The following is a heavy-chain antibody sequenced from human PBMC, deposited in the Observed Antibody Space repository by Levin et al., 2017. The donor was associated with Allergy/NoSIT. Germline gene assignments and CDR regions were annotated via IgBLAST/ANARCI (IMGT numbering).Heavy chain of an antibody. J-gene: IGHJ6*02. CDR2: IYYSGST. V-gene: IGHV4-61*01. Sequence: SQTLSLTCTVSGGSVSSGSYYWSWIRQPPGKGLEWIGYIYYSGSTNYNPSLKSRVTISVDTSKNQFSLKLSSVTAADTAVYYCARDTEIRDERFGELWDYYYYGMDVWGQGTTVTVSS. CDR1: GGSVSSGSYY. D-gene: IGHD3-10*01. CDR3: ARDTEIRDERFGELWDYYYYGMDV.